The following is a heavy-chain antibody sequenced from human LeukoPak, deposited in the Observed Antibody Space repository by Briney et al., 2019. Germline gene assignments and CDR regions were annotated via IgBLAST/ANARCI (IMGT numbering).Heavy chain of an antibody. CDR2: INSSGNT. CDR1: GGSINSYF. V-gene: IGHV4-4*07. Sequence: SETLSLTCTVSGGSINSYFWCWIRQPAGKGLEWIGRINSSGNTNYNPSLTSRGTMSVDTSKNHLSLKLSSVTAADTAVYYCARDRNWLQGGGTDYWGQGTLATVSS. D-gene: IGHD5-24*01. CDR3: ARDRNWLQGGGTDY. J-gene: IGHJ4*02.